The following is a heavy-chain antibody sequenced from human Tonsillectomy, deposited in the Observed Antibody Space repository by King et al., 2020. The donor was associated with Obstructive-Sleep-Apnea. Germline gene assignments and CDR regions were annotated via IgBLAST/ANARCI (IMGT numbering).Heavy chain of an antibody. J-gene: IGHJ4*02. CDR1: SGSITSSTFY. CDR3: AKEHRIQLWLPIDF. CDR2: IYYSGGT. V-gene: IGHV4-39*07. Sequence: QLQESGPGLVRPSETLSLTCTVSSGSITSSTFYWGWIRQPPGKGLEWIGSIYYSGGTYYNPSLKSRVTISVDTSTNQFSLNLRSVTAADTAIYYCAKEHRIQLWLPIDFWGQGTLVTVYS. D-gene: IGHD5-18*01.